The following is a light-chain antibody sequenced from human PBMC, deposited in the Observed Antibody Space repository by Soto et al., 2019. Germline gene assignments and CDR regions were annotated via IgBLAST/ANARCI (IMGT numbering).Light chain of an antibody. CDR2: GAY. CDR3: HQYITWT. CDR1: QSVSNN. V-gene: IGKV3-15*01. Sequence: EIVMTQSPATLSVSPGERATLSCRVSQSVSNNLAWYQQKPGQAPRLLISGAYTRATGIPARFSGSGSGTEFTLTISSLQSEDLALYYCHQYITWTFGQGTKVEIK. J-gene: IGKJ1*01.